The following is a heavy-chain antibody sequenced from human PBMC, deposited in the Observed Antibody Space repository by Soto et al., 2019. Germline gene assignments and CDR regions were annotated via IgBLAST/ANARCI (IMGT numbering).Heavy chain of an antibody. V-gene: IGHV1-3*01. CDR3: ARDQGLTIRVGATRDAFDI. CDR1: GYTFTSYA. CDR2: INAGNGNT. Sequence: ASVKVSCKASGYTFTSYAMHWVRQAPGQRLEWMGWINAGNGNTKYSQKFQGRVTITRDTSASTAYMELSSLRSEDTAVYYCARDQGLTIRVGATRDAFDIWGQGTMVTVSS. D-gene: IGHD1-26*01. J-gene: IGHJ3*02.